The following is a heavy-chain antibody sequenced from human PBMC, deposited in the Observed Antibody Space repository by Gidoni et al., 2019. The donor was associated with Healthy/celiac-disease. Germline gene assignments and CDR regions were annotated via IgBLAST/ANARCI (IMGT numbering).Heavy chain of an antibody. D-gene: IGHD1-26*01. J-gene: IGHJ6*02. CDR1: GLTFRTYG. CDR2: IPFDGSNK. Sequence: QLPLADSGGGVVQPGSSLSLSVPASGLTFRTYGLHWVRQAPGKGLAWVAVIPFDGSNKYYAESGKGRFTISRDNSKNTLYLQMNSLRAEDTAVYYCAKDRTYYKSPPRNYGMDVWGQGTTVTVSS. CDR3: AKDRTYYKSPPRNYGMDV. V-gene: IGHV3-30*18.